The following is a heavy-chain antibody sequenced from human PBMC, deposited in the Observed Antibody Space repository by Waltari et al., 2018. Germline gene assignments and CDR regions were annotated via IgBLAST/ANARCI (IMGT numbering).Heavy chain of an antibody. J-gene: IGHJ4*02. Sequence: EAHQVESGGDLVQPGGSLRLSCVVAGFPLSNYWMSWVRQAPGKGLEWVANINKDGTETYYVDSVRGRFTISKDDAKNSVYLQMNSLKVEDTAVYYCIRDYGSPYWGQGTLVTVSS. CDR2: INKDGTET. CDR1: GFPLSNYW. V-gene: IGHV3-7*03. D-gene: IGHD6-19*01. CDR3: IRDYGSPY.